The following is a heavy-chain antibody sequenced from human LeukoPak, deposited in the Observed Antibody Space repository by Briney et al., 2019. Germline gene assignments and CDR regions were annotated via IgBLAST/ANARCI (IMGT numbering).Heavy chain of an antibody. V-gene: IGHV1-69*13. CDR3: ARTNYCSSTSCYATLDY. CDR1: GGTFTSYA. D-gene: IGHD2-2*01. Sequence: ASVKVSCKASGGTFTSYAISWVRQAPGQGLEWMGGIIPIFGTANYAQKFQGRVTITADESTSTAYMELSSLRSEDTAVYYCARTNYCSSTSCYATLDYWGQGTLVTVSS. J-gene: IGHJ4*02. CDR2: IIPIFGTA.